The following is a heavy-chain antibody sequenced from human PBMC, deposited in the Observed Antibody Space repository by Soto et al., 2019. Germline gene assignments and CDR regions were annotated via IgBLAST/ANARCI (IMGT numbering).Heavy chain of an antibody. Sequence: GGSLRLSCAASGFTFSSYAMSWVRQAPGKGLEWVSAISGSGGSTYYADSVKGRFTISRDNSKNTLYLQMNSLRAEDTAVYYCAKDPPIVVVPAANWFDPWGQGTLVTVPQ. V-gene: IGHV3-23*01. J-gene: IGHJ5*02. CDR2: ISGSGGST. CDR1: GFTFSSYA. D-gene: IGHD2-2*01. CDR3: AKDPPIVVVPAANWFDP.